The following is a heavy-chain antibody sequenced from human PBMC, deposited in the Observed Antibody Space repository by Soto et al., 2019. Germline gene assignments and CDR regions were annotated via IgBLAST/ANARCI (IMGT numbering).Heavy chain of an antibody. CDR3: AKDMGPDGYTTLDY. CDR1: GFTFDDYA. CDR2: ISWNSGSI. D-gene: IGHD5-12*01. J-gene: IGHJ4*02. Sequence: EVQLVESGGGLVQPGRSLRLSCAASGFTFDDYAMHWVRQAPGKGLDWVSGISWNSGSIGYADSVMGRFTISRDNAKNSLYLQMNSLRAEDTALYYCAKDMGPDGYTTLDYWGQGTLVTVSS. V-gene: IGHV3-9*01.